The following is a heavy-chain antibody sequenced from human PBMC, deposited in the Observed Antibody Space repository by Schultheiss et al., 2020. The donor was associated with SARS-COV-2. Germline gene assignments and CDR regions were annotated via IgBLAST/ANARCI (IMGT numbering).Heavy chain of an antibody. CDR3: ARLEPETIRYSNYTDY. D-gene: IGHD4-11*01. J-gene: IGHJ4*02. CDR1: GYTFTGYY. V-gene: IGHV1-2*06. CDR2: INPNSGAT. Sequence: ASVKVSCKASGYTFTGYYMHWVRQAPGQGLEWMGRINPNSGATNYAQKFQGRVTMTRDTSISTAYMELSRLRSDDTAVYYCARLEPETIRYSNYTDYWGQGTLVTVSS.